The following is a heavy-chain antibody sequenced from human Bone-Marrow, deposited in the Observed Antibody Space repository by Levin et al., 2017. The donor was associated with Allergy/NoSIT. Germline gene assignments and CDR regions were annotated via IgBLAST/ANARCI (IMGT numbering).Heavy chain of an antibody. V-gene: IGHV3-23*01. CDR1: GFIFSKYV. D-gene: IGHD2-2*01. CDR3: AKDYCSSASCYPEY. Sequence: PGGSLRLSCKASGFIFSKYVMNWVRQAPGKGLEWVSSISGNGDNTYYADSMKGRFTVSRDNSRDTLYLQINSLRVEDTASYYCAKDYCSSASCYPEYWGPGTLVTVSS. CDR2: ISGNGDNT. J-gene: IGHJ4*02.